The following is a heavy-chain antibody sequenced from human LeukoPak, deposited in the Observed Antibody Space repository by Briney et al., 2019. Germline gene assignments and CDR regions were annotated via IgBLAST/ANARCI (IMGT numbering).Heavy chain of an antibody. V-gene: IGHV7-4-1*02. J-gene: IGHJ4*02. CDR2: INTNTGNP. Sequence: ASVKVSCKASGYTFTSYAMNWVRQAPGQGLEWMGWINTNTGNPTYAQGFTGRFVFSLDTSVSTAYLQISSLKAEDTAVYYCARGPDPRGYSYGYVDYWGQGTLVTVSS. D-gene: IGHD5-18*01. CDR1: GYTFTSYA. CDR3: ARGPDPRGYSYGYVDY.